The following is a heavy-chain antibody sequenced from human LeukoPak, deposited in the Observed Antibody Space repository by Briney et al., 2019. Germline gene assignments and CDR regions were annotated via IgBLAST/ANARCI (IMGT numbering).Heavy chain of an antibody. D-gene: IGHD2/OR15-2a*01. CDR1: GFTFSSSD. CDR3: AKASSNYFYYFEY. Sequence: GRSLRLSCAASGFTFSSSDMHWVRQAPGKGLEWVAVISYDAANKYYADSVKGRFTLSRDNSKNTLYLQTNTLRDEDTAVYYCAKASSNYFYYFEYWGQGTLVTVSS. V-gene: IGHV3-30*18. J-gene: IGHJ4*02. CDR2: ISYDAANK.